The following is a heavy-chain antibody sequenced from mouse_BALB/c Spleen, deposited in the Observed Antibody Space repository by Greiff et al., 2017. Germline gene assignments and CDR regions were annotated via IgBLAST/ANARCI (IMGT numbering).Heavy chain of an antibody. J-gene: IGHJ3*01. CDR3: ARSEGSWFAY. Sequence: EVNVVESGGGLVQPGGSRKLSCAASGFTFSSFGMHWVRQAPEKGLEWVAYISSGSSTIYYADTVKGRFTVSRDNPKNTLFLQMTSLRSEDTAMYYCARSEGSWFAYWGQGTLVTVSA. CDR1: GFTFSSFG. CDR2: ISSGSSTI. V-gene: IGHV5-17*02.